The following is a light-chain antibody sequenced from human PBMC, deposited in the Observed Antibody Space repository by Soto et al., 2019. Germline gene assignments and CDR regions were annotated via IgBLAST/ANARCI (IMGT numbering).Light chain of an antibody. V-gene: IGKV3-11*01. J-gene: IGKJ3*01. Sequence: EIVLTQSPATLSLFPGERATLSCRPSKSVSGQLAWYQQKPGQAPRLLIYDASNRATGIPARFSGYGSGTDFTLTIISLEPEDFAVYYCQQRSNGPEFTFGPGTKVDIK. CDR2: DAS. CDR3: QQRSNGPEFT. CDR1: KSVSGQ.